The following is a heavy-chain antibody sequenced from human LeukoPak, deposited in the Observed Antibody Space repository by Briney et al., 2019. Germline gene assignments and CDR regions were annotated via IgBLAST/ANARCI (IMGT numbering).Heavy chain of an antibody. V-gene: IGHV3-23*01. Sequence: GGSLRLSCAASGFTFSSYAMSWVRQAPGKGLEWVSSISGSGNRTYCADSVKGRFTISRDNSKNTLYLQMNSLRAEDTAVYYCARDTDYCDYWGQGTLVTVSS. D-gene: IGHD4-17*01. CDR1: GFTFSSYA. CDR3: ARDTDYCDY. J-gene: IGHJ4*02. CDR2: ISGSGNRT.